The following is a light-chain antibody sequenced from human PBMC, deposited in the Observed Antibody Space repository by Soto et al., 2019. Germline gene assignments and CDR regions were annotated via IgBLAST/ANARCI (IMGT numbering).Light chain of an antibody. CDR2: DTS. Sequence: FVLAQTPATLSLHPLERATLSCMASQSINKYLAWFQQKLGQPPRLLIYDTSTLPSGVPPRFSGSGSGTDFTLIISSLQPEDFAVYYCQKCFNCPCTFGHGTKVDIK. J-gene: IGKJ1*01. CDR1: QSINKY. V-gene: IGKV3-11*01. CDR3: QKCFNCPCT.